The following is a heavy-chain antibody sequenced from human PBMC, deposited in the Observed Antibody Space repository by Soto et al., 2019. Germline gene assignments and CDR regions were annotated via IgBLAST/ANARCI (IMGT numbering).Heavy chain of an antibody. CDR3: ARASREEQWLVGDF. J-gene: IGHJ4*02. V-gene: IGHV1-2*02. CDR1: GYTFTGYY. Sequence: QVQLVQSGAEVKKPGASVKVSCKASGYTFTGYYMHWVRQAPGQGLEWMGWTNPNSGGTNYAQKFQGRVTMTRDTSISIAYMELSRLRADGTAVYCWARASREEQWLVGDFWGQGTLVTVSS. CDR2: TNPNSGGT. D-gene: IGHD6-19*01.